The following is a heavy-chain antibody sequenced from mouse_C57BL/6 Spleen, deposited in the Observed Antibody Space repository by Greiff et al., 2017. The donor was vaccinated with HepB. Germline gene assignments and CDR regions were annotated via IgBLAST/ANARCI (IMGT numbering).Heavy chain of an antibody. D-gene: IGHD4-1*01. CDR2: ISYSGST. Sequence: VQLKQSGPGMVKPSQSLSLTCTVPGYSITSGYDWHWIRHFPGNKLEWMGYISYSGSTNYNPSLKSRISITHDTSKNHFFLKLNSVTTEDTATYYCARGRLGFAYWGQGTLVTVSA. J-gene: IGHJ3*01. V-gene: IGHV3-1*01. CDR3: ARGRLGFAY. CDR1: GYSITSGYD.